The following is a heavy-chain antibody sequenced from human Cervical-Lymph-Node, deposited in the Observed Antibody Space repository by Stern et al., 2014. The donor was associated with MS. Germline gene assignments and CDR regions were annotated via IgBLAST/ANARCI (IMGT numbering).Heavy chain of an antibody. D-gene: IGHD1-1*01. CDR2: ISYDGSKK. CDR1: RFTFSRFD. V-gene: IGHV3-30*18. Sequence: VQLVESGGGVVQPGRSLRLSCAASRFTFSRFDMHWVRQAPGKGLEWVAVISYDGSKKYYGDSVKGRFTVSRDNSKNTLFLQMNSLRAEDTAVYYCAKNRDNNWSSPFDYWGQGTLAIVSS. J-gene: IGHJ4*02. CDR3: AKNRDNNWSSPFDY.